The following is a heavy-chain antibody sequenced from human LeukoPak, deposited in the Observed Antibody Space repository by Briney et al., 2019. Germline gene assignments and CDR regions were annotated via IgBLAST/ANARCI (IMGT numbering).Heavy chain of an antibody. V-gene: IGHV3-23*01. CDR2: ISGSGGST. Sequence: GGSLRLSCAASGFAFSTYVMSWVRQAPGKGLEWVSAISGSGGSTYYADSVKGRFTISRDNSKNTLYLQMNSLGADDTAVYYCAKGNWRYFDYWGQGPLVTVSS. J-gene: IGHJ4*02. CDR1: GFAFSTYV. D-gene: IGHD1-1*01. CDR3: AKGNWRYFDY.